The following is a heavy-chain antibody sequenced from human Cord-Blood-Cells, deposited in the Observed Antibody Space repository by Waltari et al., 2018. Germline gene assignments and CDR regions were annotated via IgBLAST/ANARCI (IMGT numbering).Heavy chain of an antibody. D-gene: IGHD3-22*01. CDR1: GGSISSSNW. Sequence: QVQLQESGPGLVKPSGTLSLTCAVSGGSISSSNWWSWVRQPPWKGLEWIGEIYHSGSTNYNPSLKSRVTISVDKSKNQFSLKLSSVTAADTAVYYCASLVDYYDSSGYSDAFDIWGQGTMVTVSS. CDR3: ASLVDYYDSSGYSDAFDI. J-gene: IGHJ3*02. V-gene: IGHV4-4*02. CDR2: IYHSGST.